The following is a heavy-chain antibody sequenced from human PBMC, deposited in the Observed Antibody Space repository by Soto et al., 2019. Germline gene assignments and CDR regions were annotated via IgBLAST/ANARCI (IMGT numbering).Heavy chain of an antibody. CDR3: ASAAYYDTSGYDGVDI. CDR1: GYSFTTYY. CDR2: IDPSAGSA. J-gene: IGHJ3*02. Sequence: VQLVQSGAEVKKPGASVRASCKASGYSFTTYYLHWLRQAPGQGLEWMGIIDPSAGSASHAQHFTGIVTMTRDTPTRTVDRDCRSQRSEDTAVYYCASAAYYDTSGYDGVDIWGQGTMVTVSS. D-gene: IGHD3-22*01. V-gene: IGHV1-46*01.